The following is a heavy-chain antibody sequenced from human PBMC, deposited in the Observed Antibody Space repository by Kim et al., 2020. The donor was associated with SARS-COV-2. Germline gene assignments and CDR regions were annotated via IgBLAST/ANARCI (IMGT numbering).Heavy chain of an antibody. CDR3: ARGRGSYGYYYYYGMDV. D-gene: IGHD5-18*01. Sequence: SETLSLTCAVYGGSFSGYYWSWIRQPPGKGLEWIGEINHSGSTNYNPSLKSRVTISVDTSKNQFSLKLSSVTAADTAVYYCARGRGSYGYYYYYGMDVWGQGTTVTVSS. CDR1: GGSFSGYY. J-gene: IGHJ6*02. CDR2: INHSGST. V-gene: IGHV4-34*01.